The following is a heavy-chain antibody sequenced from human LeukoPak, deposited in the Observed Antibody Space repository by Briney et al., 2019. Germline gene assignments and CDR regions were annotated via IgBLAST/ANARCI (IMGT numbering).Heavy chain of an antibody. J-gene: IGHJ4*02. V-gene: IGHV1-18*01. Sequence: ASVKVSCKASGYTFTSYGVSWVRQAPGQGLEWMGWISAYNGNANYAQKLQGRVTMTTDTSTSTAYMELRSLRSDDTAVYYCARDLGGYRGGSGWYSSAGEFDYWGQGTLVTVSS. CDR3: ARDLGGYRGGSGWYSSAGEFDY. CDR1: GYTFTSYG. D-gene: IGHD6-19*01. CDR2: ISAYNGNA.